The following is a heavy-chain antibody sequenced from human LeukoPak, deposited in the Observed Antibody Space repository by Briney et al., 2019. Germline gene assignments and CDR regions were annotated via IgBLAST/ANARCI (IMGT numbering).Heavy chain of an antibody. CDR3: AKTYYYGSGSLDY. CDR2: IWYDGSNK. Sequence: PGRSLRLSCAASGFTFSSYGMHWVRQAPGKGLEWVAFIWYDGSNKYYADSVKGRFTISRDNSKNTLYLQMNSLRAEDTAVYYCAKTYYYGSGSLDYWGQGTLVTVSS. J-gene: IGHJ4*02. D-gene: IGHD3-10*01. V-gene: IGHV3-33*06. CDR1: GFTFSSYG.